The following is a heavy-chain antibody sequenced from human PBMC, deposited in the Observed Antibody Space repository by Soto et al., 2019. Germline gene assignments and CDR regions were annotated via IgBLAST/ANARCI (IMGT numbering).Heavy chain of an antibody. CDR2: IWYDGSNK. V-gene: IGHV3-33*01. D-gene: IGHD1-7*01. J-gene: IGHJ4*02. CDR1: GFTFSSYG. CDR3: ARDYPFTGTTLDY. Sequence: QVQLVESGGGVVQPGRSLRLSCAASGFTFSSYGMHWVRQAPGKGLEWVAVIWYDGSNKYYADSVKGRFTISRDNSKNTLYLQMNSLRAEDTAVYYCARDYPFTGTTLDYWGQGTLVTVSS.